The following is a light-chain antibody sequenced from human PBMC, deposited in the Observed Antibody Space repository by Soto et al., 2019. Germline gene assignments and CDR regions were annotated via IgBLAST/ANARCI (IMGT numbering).Light chain of an antibody. CDR3: LQDNNSPWT. CDR2: GAS. V-gene: IGKV1-6*01. Sequence: AIQMTQSPSYLSAYVGDRVTITCRASQAIRDDLGWYQQKPGKAPKLLIYGASSLHDGVPSRFSGSGSGTDFTLTISSLQPEDFATYYCLQDNNSPWTFGQGTKVEVK. CDR1: QAIRDD. J-gene: IGKJ1*01.